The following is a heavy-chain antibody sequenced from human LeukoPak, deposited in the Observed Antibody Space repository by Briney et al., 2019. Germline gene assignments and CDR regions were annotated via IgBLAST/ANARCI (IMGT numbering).Heavy chain of an antibody. V-gene: IGHV5-51*01. Sequence: GESLKISCKGSGYTFTSYWIGWVRQMPGKDLEWMGIIYPGDSETRYSPSFQGQVTISVDKSISTAYLQWSSLKASDTAMYYCARQATIDYFDYWGQETLVTVSS. J-gene: IGHJ4*02. CDR1: GYTFTSYW. CDR2: IYPGDSET. D-gene: IGHD5-24*01. CDR3: ARQATIDYFDY.